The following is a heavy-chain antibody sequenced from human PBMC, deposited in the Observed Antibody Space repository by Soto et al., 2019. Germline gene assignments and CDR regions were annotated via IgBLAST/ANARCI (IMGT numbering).Heavy chain of an antibody. J-gene: IGHJ3*01. V-gene: IGHV3-74*01. CDR2: ISADGSAA. D-gene: IGHD1-1*01. Sequence: GGSLRLSCAASQFVFSNSWMHWVRQVPGKGLIWVSRISADGSAATYTDSVKGRFTISRDNTRNTLYLDMNSLRVDDTAIYYFGRAYKWRQTSLNVDNLCGQGTMVTVSS. CDR1: QFVFSNSW. CDR3: GRAYKWRQTSLNVDNL.